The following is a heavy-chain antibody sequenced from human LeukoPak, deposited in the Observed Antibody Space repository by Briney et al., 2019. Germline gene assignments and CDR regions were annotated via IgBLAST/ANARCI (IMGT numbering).Heavy chain of an antibody. CDR3: AKDSPRGFYGGRDFDY. V-gene: IGHV3-23*01. CDR1: GFTFSSYA. J-gene: IGHJ4*02. Sequence: PGGSLRLSCAASGFTFSSYAMSWVRQAPGKGLEWVSAISGSGGSTYYADSVKGRFTISRDNSKNTLYLQMNSLRAEDTAVYYCAKDSPRGFYGGRDFDYWGQGTLVTVSS. CDR2: ISGSGGST. D-gene: IGHD4-17*01.